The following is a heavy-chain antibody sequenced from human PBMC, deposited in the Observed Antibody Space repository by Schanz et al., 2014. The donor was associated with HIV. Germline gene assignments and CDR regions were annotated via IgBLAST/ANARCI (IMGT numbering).Heavy chain of an antibody. CDR3: ARGGIWEWDQPDFDY. Sequence: QVQLVESGGGVVQPGRSLRLSCTASGFTFSSSGMHWVRQAPGKGLEWVAVISYDGNNKYYADSVKGRFTISRDNSKNTLYLQINSLRAEDTAVYYCARGGIWEWDQPDFDYWGQGTLVTVSS. V-gene: IGHV3-30*19. CDR1: GFTFSSSG. D-gene: IGHD2-15*01. CDR2: ISYDGNNK. J-gene: IGHJ4*02.